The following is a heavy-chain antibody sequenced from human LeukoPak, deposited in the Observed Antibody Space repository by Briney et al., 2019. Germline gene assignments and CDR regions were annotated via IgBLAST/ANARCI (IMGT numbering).Heavy chain of an antibody. CDR1: GGSISSSYY. CDR3: ARHHGSGSYPGY. Sequence: SGTLSLTCAVSGGSISSSYYWSWIRQPAGKGLEWIGRIYTSGSTNYNPSLKSRVTMSVDTSKNQFSLKLSSVTAADTAVYYCARHHGSGSYPGYWGQGTLVTVSS. CDR2: IYTSGST. D-gene: IGHD3-10*01. V-gene: IGHV4-4*07. J-gene: IGHJ4*02.